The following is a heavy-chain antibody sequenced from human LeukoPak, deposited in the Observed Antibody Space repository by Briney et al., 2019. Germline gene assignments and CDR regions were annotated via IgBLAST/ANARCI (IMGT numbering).Heavy chain of an antibody. V-gene: IGHV3-30*02. D-gene: IGHD6-19*01. CDR3: AKVSGSGWYLDY. J-gene: IGHJ4*02. Sequence: GGSLRLSCAASGFTFSSYGMHWVREAPGKGLEWGAFIRYDGSNKYYADSVKGRFTISRDNSKNTLYLQMNSLRAEDTAVYYCAKVSGSGWYLDYWGQGTLVTVSS. CDR1: GFTFSSYG. CDR2: IRYDGSNK.